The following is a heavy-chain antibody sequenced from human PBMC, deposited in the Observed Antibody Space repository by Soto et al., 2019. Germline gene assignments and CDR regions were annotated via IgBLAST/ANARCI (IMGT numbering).Heavy chain of an antibody. Sequence: EVQLVESGGGLVQPGGSLRLSCAASGFTFSSYSMNWVRQAPGKGLEWVSYISSSSSTIYYADSVKGRFTISRDNAKNSLYLQMNSLRAEDTAVYYGARVARLGYYDIPGGYMDVWGKGTTVTVSS. CDR3: ARVARLGYYDIPGGYMDV. CDR1: GFTFSSYS. D-gene: IGHD3-9*01. J-gene: IGHJ6*03. V-gene: IGHV3-48*01. CDR2: ISSSSSTI.